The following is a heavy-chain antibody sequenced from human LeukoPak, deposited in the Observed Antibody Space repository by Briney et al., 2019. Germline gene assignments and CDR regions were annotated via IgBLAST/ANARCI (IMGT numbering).Heavy chain of an antibody. CDR3: ARSSRPCSGGSCYLYSCYYHNMDV. Sequence: ASVKVSCKASGYTFTGYYIHWVRQAPGRGLELMGWINPNNGGTNYAQKFQGRVTMTRDTSISTAYVELSRLRSDDTAVYYCARSSRPCSGGSCYLYSCYYHNMDVWGKGTTVTISS. J-gene: IGHJ6*03. CDR2: INPNNGGT. V-gene: IGHV1-2*02. D-gene: IGHD2-15*01. CDR1: GYTFTGYY.